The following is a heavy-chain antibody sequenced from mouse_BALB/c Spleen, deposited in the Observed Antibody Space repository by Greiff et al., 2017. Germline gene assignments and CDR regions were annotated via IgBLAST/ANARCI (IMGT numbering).Heavy chain of an antibody. CDR2: ISNLAYSI. Sequence: EVMLVESGGGLVQPGGSRKLSCAASGFTFSDYGMAWVRQAPGKGPEWVAFISNLAYSIYYADTVTGRFTISRENAKNTLYLEMSSLRSEDTAMYYCARDKGDGYDRAWFAYWGQGTLVTVSA. V-gene: IGHV5-15*02. CDR1: GFTFSDYG. D-gene: IGHD2-2*01. J-gene: IGHJ3*01. CDR3: ARDKGDGYDRAWFAY.